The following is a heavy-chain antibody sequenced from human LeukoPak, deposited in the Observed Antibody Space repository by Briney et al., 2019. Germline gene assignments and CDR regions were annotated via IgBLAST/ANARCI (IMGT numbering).Heavy chain of an antibody. CDR3: ARRWNYGRNCYIDV. CDR2: INDSGRT. J-gene: IGHJ6*03. D-gene: IGHD1-7*01. Sequence: SETLSLTCAVYGGSFSNYYWSWIRQTPGKGMEWIGEINDSGRTNYNPSLMSRVTVSVDTSKNQFSLRLTSVTATDTAVYYCARRWNYGRNCYIDVWGKGAAVSVSS. CDR1: GGSFSNYY. V-gene: IGHV4-34*01.